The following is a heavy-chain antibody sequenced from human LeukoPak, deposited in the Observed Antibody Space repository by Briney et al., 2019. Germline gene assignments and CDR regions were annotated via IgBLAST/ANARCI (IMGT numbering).Heavy chain of an antibody. V-gene: IGHV1-18*01. CDR2: ISAYNGNT. CDR3: ARDLIAAAGTIWFDP. Sequence: ASVKVSCKASGYTFTSYGISWVRQAPGQGLEWMGWISAYNGNTNYAQKLQGRVTMTTDTSTSTAYMELRSLRSDDTAVYYCARDLIAAAGTIWFDPWGQGTLVTVSS. CDR1: GYTFTSYG. D-gene: IGHD6-13*01. J-gene: IGHJ5*02.